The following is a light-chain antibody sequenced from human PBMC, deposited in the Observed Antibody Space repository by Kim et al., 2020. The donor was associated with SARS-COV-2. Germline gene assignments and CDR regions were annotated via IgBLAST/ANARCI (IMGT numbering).Light chain of an antibody. J-gene: IGLJ3*02. Sequence: KTVTSSCTRSSGSIASNYVQCYQQRPGSAPTTVIYEDNQRPSGVPDRFSGSIASSSNSASLTISGLKTEDEADYYCQSYDTTTLWVFGGGTQLTVL. CDR3: QSYDTTTLWV. CDR1: SGSIASNY. CDR2: EDN. V-gene: IGLV6-57*03.